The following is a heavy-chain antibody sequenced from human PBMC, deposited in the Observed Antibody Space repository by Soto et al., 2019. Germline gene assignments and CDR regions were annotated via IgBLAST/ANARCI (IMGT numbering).Heavy chain of an antibody. CDR2: ISSSSSYI. V-gene: IGHV3-21*01. D-gene: IGHD2-15*01. J-gene: IGHJ5*02. CDR3: ARYNGGSCYSDRCWFDP. CDR1: GFTFSSYS. Sequence: GGSLRLSCAASGFTFSSYSMNWVRQAPGKGLEWVSSISSSSSYIYYADSVKGRFTISRDNAKNSLYLQMNSLRAEDTAVYYCARYNGGSCYSDRCWFDPWGQGTLVTVSS.